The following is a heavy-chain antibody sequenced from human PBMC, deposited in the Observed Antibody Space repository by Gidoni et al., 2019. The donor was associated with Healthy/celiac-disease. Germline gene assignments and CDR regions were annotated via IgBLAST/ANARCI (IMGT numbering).Heavy chain of an antibody. Sequence: QVQLVESGGGVVQPGRSLRLSCAASGFPFSRYAMHWVRQAPGKGLEWVAVISDDGSNKYYADAVKGRFTISRDNSKNTLYLQMNSLRAEDTAVYYCARDPGLRLIAVAGDFDYWGQGTLVTVSS. CDR1: GFPFSRYA. CDR3: ARDPGLRLIAVAGDFDY. V-gene: IGHV3-30*04. J-gene: IGHJ4*02. D-gene: IGHD6-19*01. CDR2: ISDDGSNK.